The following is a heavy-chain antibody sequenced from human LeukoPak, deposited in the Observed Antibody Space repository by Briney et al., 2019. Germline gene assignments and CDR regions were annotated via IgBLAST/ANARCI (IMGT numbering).Heavy chain of an antibody. CDR1: GGSISSGNYY. Sequence: PSETLSLTCTVSGGSISSGNYYWSWICQPPGKGLEWIGYIYYSGSTYYNPSLKSRLTISRDTSKNQFSLKLTSVTAADTAVYYCAREVIVWGQGTLVTVSS. D-gene: IGHD3-22*01. CDR2: IYYSGST. J-gene: IGHJ4*02. CDR3: AREVIV. V-gene: IGHV4-30-4*01.